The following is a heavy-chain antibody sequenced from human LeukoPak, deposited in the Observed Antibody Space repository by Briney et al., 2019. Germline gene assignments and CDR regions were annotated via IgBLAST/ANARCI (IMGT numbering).Heavy chain of an antibody. J-gene: IGHJ4*02. CDR3: AKVGAMILQHYFDY. CDR2: IRYDGSNT. D-gene: IGHD3-22*01. CDR1: GFTFSSYD. V-gene: IGHV3-30*02. Sequence: GGSLRLSCAASGFTFSSYDMHWVRQAPGKGLEWVAFIRYDGSNTYYADSVKGRFTISRDNSKNTLYLQMNSLRAGDTAVYYCAKVGAMILQHYFDYWGQGTLVTASS.